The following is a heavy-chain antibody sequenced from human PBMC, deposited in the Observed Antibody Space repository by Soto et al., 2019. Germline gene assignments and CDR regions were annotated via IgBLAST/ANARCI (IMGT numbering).Heavy chain of an antibody. CDR2: IYYSGST. J-gene: IGHJ4*02. V-gene: IGHV4-39*01. CDR3: ASSVDTAMVFDY. D-gene: IGHD5-18*01. CDR1: GGSISSSSYY. Sequence: LSLTCTVSGGSISSSSYYWGWIRQPPGKGLEWIGSIYYSGSTYYNPSLKSRVTISVDTSKNQFSLKLSSVTAADTAVYYCASSVDTAMVFDYWGQGTLVTVSS.